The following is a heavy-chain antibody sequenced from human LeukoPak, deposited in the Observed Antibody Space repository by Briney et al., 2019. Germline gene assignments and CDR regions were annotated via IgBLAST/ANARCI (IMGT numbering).Heavy chain of an antibody. D-gene: IGHD4-23*01. CDR1: GYSFTSYW. Sequence: GESLKISCKGSGYSFTSYWISWVRQMPGKGLEWMGRIDPSDSYTNYSPSFQGHVTLSADKSISTAYLQWSSLKASDTAIYYCARHLADYGGSLDYWGQGTLVTVSS. J-gene: IGHJ4*02. CDR2: IDPSDSYT. V-gene: IGHV5-10-1*01. CDR3: ARHLADYGGSLDY.